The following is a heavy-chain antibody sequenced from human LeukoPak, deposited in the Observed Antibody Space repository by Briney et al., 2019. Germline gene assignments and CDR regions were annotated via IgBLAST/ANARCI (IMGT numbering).Heavy chain of an antibody. CDR1: GFTFSNYS. J-gene: IGHJ4*02. CDR3: TKARSASSSSCYNY. D-gene: IGHD2-2*02. CDR2: ISGSDTST. V-gene: IGHV3-23*01. Sequence: GGSLRLSCVASGFTFSNYSMTWVRQAPGKGLEWVLSISGSDTSTYYADSVKGRFTISRDNSKNTLELQMDSLRAEDTAVYYCTKARSASSSSCYNYWGQGILVTVSS.